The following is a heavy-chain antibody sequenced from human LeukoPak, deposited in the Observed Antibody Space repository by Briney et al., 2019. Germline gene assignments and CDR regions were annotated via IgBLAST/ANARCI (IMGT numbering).Heavy chain of an antibody. V-gene: IGHV4-38-2*02. CDR3: ARGFRGTVTRYYYYMDV. CDR1: GYSISSGYY. J-gene: IGHJ6*03. CDR2: IYHSGST. D-gene: IGHD4-17*01. Sequence: SETLSLTRTVSGYSISSGYYWGWIRQPPGKGLEWIGSIYHSGSTYYNPSLKSRVTISVDTSKNQFSLKLSSVTAADTAVYYCARGFRGTVTRYYYYMDVWGKGTTVTVSS.